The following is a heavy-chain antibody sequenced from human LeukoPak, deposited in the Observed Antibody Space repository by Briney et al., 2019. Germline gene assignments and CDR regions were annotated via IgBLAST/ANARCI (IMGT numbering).Heavy chain of an antibody. CDR3: ATGPYSSSGNN. D-gene: IGHD6-6*01. J-gene: IGHJ4*02. CDR1: GGTFSSYA. V-gene: IGHV1-24*01. Sequence: ASVKVSCKASGGTFSSYAISWVRKAPGKGLEWMGGFDPEDGETIYAQKFQGRVTMTEDTSTDTAYMELSSLRSEDTAVYYCATGPYSSSGNNWGQGTLVTVSS. CDR2: FDPEDGET.